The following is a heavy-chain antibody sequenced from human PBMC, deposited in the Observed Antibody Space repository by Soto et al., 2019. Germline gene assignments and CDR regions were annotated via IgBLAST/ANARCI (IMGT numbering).Heavy chain of an antibody. V-gene: IGHV2-5*02. J-gene: IGHJ5*02. CDR1: GFSLSTTGEA. CDR2: IYWDDEQ. CDR3: AHSSFTNWFDP. Sequence: SGPTLGNPPQTVTLTCTFSGFSLSTTGEAVGWIRQPPGKALEWLALIYWDDEQRYSPSLRNRVTITKDTSKNQVVLTMTNMDPVDTATYFCAHSSFTNWFDPWGQGILVTVSS.